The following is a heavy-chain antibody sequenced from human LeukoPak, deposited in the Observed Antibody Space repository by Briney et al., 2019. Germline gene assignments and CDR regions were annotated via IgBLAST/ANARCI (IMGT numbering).Heavy chain of an antibody. CDR1: GFTFSNYD. J-gene: IGHJ4*02. Sequence: GGSLRLSCAASGFTFSNYDMSWVRQAPGKGLEWVSAISGSGSSTYYADSVKGRFTISRDSSKNTLYLQMNSLRAEDTAVYYCAKSGSYSPTHFDNWGQGTLVTVSS. CDR3: AKSGSYSPTHFDN. V-gene: IGHV3-23*01. CDR2: ISGSGSST. D-gene: IGHD1-26*01.